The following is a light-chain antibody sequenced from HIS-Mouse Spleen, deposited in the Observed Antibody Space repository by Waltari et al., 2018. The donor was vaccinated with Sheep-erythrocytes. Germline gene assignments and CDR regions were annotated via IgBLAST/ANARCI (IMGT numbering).Light chain of an antibody. V-gene: IGLV2-14*03. CDR1: SRDVGGYNY. CDR3: SSYTSSSTLVV. J-gene: IGLJ2*01. Sequence: QSALTQPASVSGSPGQSITISCTRTSRDVGGYNYVSWYQQHPGKAPKLMSYDFSNRPAGVSNRFSGSKSGNTASLTISGLQAEDEADYSCSSYTSSSTLVVFGGGTKLTVL. CDR2: DFS.